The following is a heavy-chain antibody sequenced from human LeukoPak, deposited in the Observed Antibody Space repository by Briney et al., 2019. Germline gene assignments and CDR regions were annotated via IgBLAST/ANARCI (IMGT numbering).Heavy chain of an antibody. D-gene: IGHD4-17*01. Sequence: SETLSLTCTVSGGSISSYYWSWIRQPPGKGLEWIGYIFYSGTTNYNPSLKSRVTISIDTSKNQFSLNLTSVTAADTAVYYCAREWTTVTSFDYWGQGTLVTVSS. V-gene: IGHV4-59*01. CDR1: GGSISSYY. J-gene: IGHJ4*02. CDR3: AREWTTVTSFDY. CDR2: IFYSGTT.